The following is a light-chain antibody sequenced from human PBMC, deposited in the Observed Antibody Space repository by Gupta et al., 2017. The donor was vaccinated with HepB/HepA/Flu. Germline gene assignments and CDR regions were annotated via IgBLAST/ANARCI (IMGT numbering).Light chain of an antibody. CDR3: RQSDSTPLT. CDR2: AAS. Sequence: DIQMTQSPSSLSASVGDRVTITCRASHSISSYFNWYQQMPGRAAKLLIYAASSVQSGGPSRFSGSRSCRDFTLTIIRLLPEDFATYYCRQSDSTPLTFGGGTKVEMK. V-gene: IGKV1-39*01. CDR1: HSISSY. J-gene: IGKJ4*01.